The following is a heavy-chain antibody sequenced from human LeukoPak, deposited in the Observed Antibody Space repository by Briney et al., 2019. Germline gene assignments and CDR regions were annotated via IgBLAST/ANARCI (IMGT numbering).Heavy chain of an antibody. Sequence: ETLSLTCPVSGDSISSRNYYWGWIRQAPGKGLEWVSCISSSSSYIYYADSVKGRFTISRDNAKNSLYLQMNSLRAEDTAVYYCARDQVVFGELLSSFDYWGQGTLVTVSS. J-gene: IGHJ4*02. V-gene: IGHV3-21*01. D-gene: IGHD3-10*01. CDR2: ISSSSSYI. CDR3: ARDQVVFGELLSSFDY. CDR1: GDSISSRNYY.